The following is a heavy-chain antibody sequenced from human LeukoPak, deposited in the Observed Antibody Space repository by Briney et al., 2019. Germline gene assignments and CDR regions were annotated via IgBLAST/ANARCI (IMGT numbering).Heavy chain of an antibody. CDR2: IRSKAYGGTT. Sequence: GGSLRLSCTASGFTFGDYAMSWVRQAPGKGLEWVGFIRSKAYGGTTEYAASVKGRFTISRDDSKSIVYLQMNSLRAEDTAVYYCAKEKISYSSSSGQGYWGQGTLVTVSS. D-gene: IGHD6-6*01. CDR3: AKEKISYSSSSGQGY. CDR1: GFTFGDYA. J-gene: IGHJ4*02. V-gene: IGHV3-49*04.